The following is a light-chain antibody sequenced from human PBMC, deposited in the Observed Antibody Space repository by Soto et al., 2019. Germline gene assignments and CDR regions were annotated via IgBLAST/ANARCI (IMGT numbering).Light chain of an antibody. CDR1: QSVGSN. CDR3: QHYNKWPL. Sequence: EIVMTQSPATLSVSPGEGATLSCRTSQSVGSNLAWYQQKPGQAPRLLIYDSSTRATGIPARFGGSGSGTEFTLTISSLQSEDFAVYYCQHYNKWPLFGPGTKVDIK. V-gene: IGKV3-15*01. CDR2: DSS. J-gene: IGKJ3*01.